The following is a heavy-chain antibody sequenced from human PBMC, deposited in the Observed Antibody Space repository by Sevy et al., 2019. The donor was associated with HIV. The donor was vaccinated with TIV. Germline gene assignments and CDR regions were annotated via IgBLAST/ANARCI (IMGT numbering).Heavy chain of an antibody. V-gene: IGHV1-69*13. J-gene: IGHJ6*02. CDR3: ARGKDMVATITPYYYYYYGMDV. Sequence: ASVKVSCKASGGTFSSYAISWVRQAPGQGLEWMGGIIPIFGTANYAQKFQGRVTITADESTSTAYMELSSLGSEDTAVYYCARGKDMVATITPYYYYYYGMDVWGQGTTVTVSS. CDR1: GGTFSSYA. CDR2: IIPIFGTA. D-gene: IGHD5-12*01.